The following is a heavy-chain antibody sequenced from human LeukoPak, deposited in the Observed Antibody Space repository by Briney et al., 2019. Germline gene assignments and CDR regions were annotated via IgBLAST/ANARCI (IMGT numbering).Heavy chain of an antibody. CDR3: AKGGGVGSWPFDP. CDR1: GFTFSNYD. J-gene: IGHJ5*02. V-gene: IGHV3-30*02. Sequence: AGGSLRLSCAASGFTFSNYDMHWARQAPGKGLEWVTFIRYDGSNKYYADSVKGRFTISRDNSKNTLYLQMNSLRAEDTAVYYCAKGGGVGSWPFDPWGQGTLVTVSS. D-gene: IGHD3-16*01. CDR2: IRYDGSNK.